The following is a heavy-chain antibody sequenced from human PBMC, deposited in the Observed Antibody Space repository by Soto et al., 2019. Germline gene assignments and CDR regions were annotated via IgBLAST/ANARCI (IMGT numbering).Heavy chain of an antibody. CDR2: ISSSSSTI. V-gene: IGHV3-48*02. CDR1: GFTFSSYS. CDR3: ARDPSPEMDHTRAGY. Sequence: EVQLVESGGGLVQPGGSLRLSCAASGFTFSSYSMNWVRQAPGKGLEWVSYISSSSSTIYYADSVKGRFTISRDNAKNSLYLQMNSRRDEDTAVYYCARDPSPEMDHTRAGYWGQGTLVTVSS. D-gene: IGHD2-2*03. J-gene: IGHJ4*02.